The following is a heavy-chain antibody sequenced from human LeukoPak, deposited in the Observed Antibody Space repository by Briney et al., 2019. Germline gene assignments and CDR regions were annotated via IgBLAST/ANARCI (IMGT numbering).Heavy chain of an antibody. CDR1: GGSISSGDYY. D-gene: IGHD1-26*01. Sequence: KTSETLSLTCTVSGGSISSGDYYWSWIRQPPGKGLEWIGYIYYSGSTYYNPSLKSRVTISVDRSKNQFSLKLSSVTAADTAVYYCARDLGYSGSPGAFDIWGQGTMVTVSS. V-gene: IGHV4-30-4*08. CDR3: ARDLGYSGSPGAFDI. CDR2: IYYSGST. J-gene: IGHJ3*02.